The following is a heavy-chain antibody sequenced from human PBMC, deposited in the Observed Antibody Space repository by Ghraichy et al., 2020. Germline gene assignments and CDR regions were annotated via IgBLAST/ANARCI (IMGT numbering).Heavy chain of an antibody. J-gene: IGHJ3*02. CDR2: IYYSGST. CDR1: GGSISSSSYY. D-gene: IGHD3-16*01. CDR3: ARVMQSVVYDYVWGNVLPGAFDI. Sequence: SETLSLTCTVSGGSISSSSYYWGWIRQPPGKGLEWIGSIYYSGSTYYNPSLKSRVTISVDTSKNQFSLKLSSVTAADTAVYYCARVMQSVVYDYVWGNVLPGAFDIWGQGTMVTVSS. V-gene: IGHV4-39*07.